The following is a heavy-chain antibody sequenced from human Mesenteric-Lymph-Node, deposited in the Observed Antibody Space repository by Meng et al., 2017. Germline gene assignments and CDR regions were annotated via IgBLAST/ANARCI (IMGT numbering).Heavy chain of an antibody. D-gene: IGHD6-13*01. V-gene: IGHV3-15*01. J-gene: IGHJ4*02. Sequence: VQLVVSGGGYVKAGGSLILSCAASGFTFNTAWMSWVRQAPGKGLEWIGRIKSKNDGETTDCVAPVKGRFTISRDDSKNTVYLQMNSLKTEDTAVYYCTTDHRVWNWGQGTLVTVSS. CDR2: IKSKNDGETT. CDR3: TTDHRVWN. CDR1: GFTFNTAW.